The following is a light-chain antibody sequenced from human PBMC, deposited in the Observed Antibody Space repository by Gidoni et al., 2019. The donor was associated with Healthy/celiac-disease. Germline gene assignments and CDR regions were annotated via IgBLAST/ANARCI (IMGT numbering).Light chain of an antibody. Sequence: EIVMTQSPATLSVSPGERATLSCRASQSVSSNLAWYQQKPGQAPRLLISGASTRATGIPAMFSGSGSGTEFTLTISSLQSEEFAVYYCQQYNNWPQTFXXXTKVEIK. J-gene: IGKJ1*01. CDR2: GAS. V-gene: IGKV3-15*01. CDR1: QSVSSN. CDR3: QQYNNWPQT.